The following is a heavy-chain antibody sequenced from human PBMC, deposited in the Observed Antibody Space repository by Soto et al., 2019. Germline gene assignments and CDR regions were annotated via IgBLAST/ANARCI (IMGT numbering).Heavy chain of an antibody. CDR3: AGDPRRGYSYGFIQH. CDR2: IWYDGSNK. CDR1: GFTFSSYG. Sequence: QVQLVESGGGVVQPGRSLRLSCAASGFTFSSYGMHWVRQAPGKGLEWVAVIWYDGSNKYYADSVKGRFTISRDNSKNALDLEMSSLGAEDTAVYYGAGDPRRGYSYGFIQHWGQGTLVTVSS. D-gene: IGHD5-18*01. J-gene: IGHJ1*01. V-gene: IGHV3-33*01.